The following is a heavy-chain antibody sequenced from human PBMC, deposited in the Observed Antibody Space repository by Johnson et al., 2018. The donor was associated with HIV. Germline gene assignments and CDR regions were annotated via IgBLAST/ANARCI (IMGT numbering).Heavy chain of an antibody. CDR2: SGSGGST. CDR3: ARASDAFDI. CDR1: GFTVSSNY. Sequence: VQLVESGGGLIQTGGSLRLSCVASGFTVSSNYMNWVRQAPGKGLEWVSAISGSGGSTYYADSVKGRFTISRDNSKNTLCLQMNSLRAEDTAVYYCARASDAFDIWGQGTMVTVSS. J-gene: IGHJ3*02. V-gene: IGHV3-66*02.